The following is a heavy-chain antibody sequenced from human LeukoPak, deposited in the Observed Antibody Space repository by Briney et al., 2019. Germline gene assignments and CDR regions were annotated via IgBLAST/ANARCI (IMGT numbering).Heavy chain of an antibody. J-gene: IGHJ5*02. CDR3: VRDGEGVAISVNYCFDP. V-gene: IGHV1-2*06. D-gene: IGHD3-10*01. CDR1: GYTLTVYY. Sequence: ASVNVSFKASGYTLTVYYIHWVRQAPGQGGEWMGRINPTTGDTNFTQKFQGRVTMTRHPSISTAYMDLSGLRPDDTAVYYCVRDGEGVAISVNYCFDPWGQGTLVTVSS. CDR2: INPTTGDT.